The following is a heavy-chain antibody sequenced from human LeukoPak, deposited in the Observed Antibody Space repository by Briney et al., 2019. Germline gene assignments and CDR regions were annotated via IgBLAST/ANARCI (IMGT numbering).Heavy chain of an antibody. Sequence: SGTLSLTCAVSGGSISSSNWWSWVRQPPGTGLEWIGEIYHSGSTNYNPSLKSRVTISVDKSKNQFSLKLSSVTAADTAVYYCARVSIAVAGTCWYFDLWGRGTLVTVSS. CDR3: ARVSIAVAGTCWYFDL. D-gene: IGHD6-19*01. J-gene: IGHJ2*01. CDR1: GGSISSSNW. CDR2: IYHSGST. V-gene: IGHV4-4*02.